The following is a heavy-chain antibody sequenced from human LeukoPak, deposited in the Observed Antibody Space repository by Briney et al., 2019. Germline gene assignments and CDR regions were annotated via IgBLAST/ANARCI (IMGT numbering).Heavy chain of an antibody. CDR3: AKGILGSGSTFDP. CDR1: GITLSNYA. Sequence: GGSLRLSCVVSGITLSNYAMRWVRQAPGKGLEWVSGMSGSGGGTKYADSVKGRFTISRDKSLNTLYLQMNNLRAEDTAVYYCAKGILGSGSTFDPWGQGTLVTVSS. D-gene: IGHD3-22*01. CDR2: MSGSGGGT. V-gene: IGHV3-23*01. J-gene: IGHJ5*02.